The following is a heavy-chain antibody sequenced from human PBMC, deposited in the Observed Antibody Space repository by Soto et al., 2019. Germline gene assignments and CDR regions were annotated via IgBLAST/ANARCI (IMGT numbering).Heavy chain of an antibody. CDR1: GYTFTSYY. D-gene: IGHD2-8*01. Sequence: ASVKVSCKASGYTFTSYYMHWVRQAPGQGLEWMGIINPSGGSTSYAQKFQGRVTMTRDTSISTAYMELSRLRSDDTAVYYCARDIVLMVYAMGGFDAFDIWGQGTMVTVSS. J-gene: IGHJ3*02. CDR2: INPSGGST. CDR3: ARDIVLMVYAMGGFDAFDI. V-gene: IGHV1-46*01.